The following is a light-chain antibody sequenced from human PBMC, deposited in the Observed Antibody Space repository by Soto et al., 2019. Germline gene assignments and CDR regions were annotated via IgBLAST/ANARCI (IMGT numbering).Light chain of an antibody. CDR3: CSSTDTYIVA. CDR2: DVS. Sequence: QSVLTQPRSVSGSPGQSVTISCTGTNSDVGGYNYVSWYQQHPGKAPRLIIYDVSQRPSGVPDRFSGSKSGNTASLTISGLQAEDEAEYSCCSSTDTYIVAFGTGTKVTVL. J-gene: IGLJ1*01. V-gene: IGLV2-11*01. CDR1: NSDVGGYNY.